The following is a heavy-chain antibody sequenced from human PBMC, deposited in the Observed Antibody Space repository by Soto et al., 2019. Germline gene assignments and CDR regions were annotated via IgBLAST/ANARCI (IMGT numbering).Heavy chain of an antibody. D-gene: IGHD3-22*01. CDR2: IIPIFGTA. CDR1: GGTFSSYA. J-gene: IGHJ5*02. V-gene: IGHV1-69*01. CDR3: AVDVGYYYDSSGYLPGWFDP. Sequence: VQLVQSGAEVKKPGSSVKVSCKASGGTFSSYAISWVRQAPGQGLEWMGGIIPIFGTANYAQKFQGRVTSTADESTSTAYMELSSLRSEDTAVYYCAVDVGYYYDSSGYLPGWFDPWGQGTLVTVSS.